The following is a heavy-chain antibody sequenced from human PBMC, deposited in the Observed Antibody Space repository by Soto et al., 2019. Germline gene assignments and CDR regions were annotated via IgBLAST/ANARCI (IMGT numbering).Heavy chain of an antibody. CDR2: TYYRSKWYN. Sequence: QSQTLSLTCAISGDSVSSNSAAWNWIRQSPSRGLEWLGRTYYRSKWYNDYAVSVKSRITINPDTSKNQFSLQLNSVTPEDTAVYYCARRKGSYDYIWGRAFDYWGQGTLVTVSS. J-gene: IGHJ4*02. CDR1: GDSVSSNSAA. D-gene: IGHD3-16*01. CDR3: ARRKGSYDYIWGRAFDY. V-gene: IGHV6-1*01.